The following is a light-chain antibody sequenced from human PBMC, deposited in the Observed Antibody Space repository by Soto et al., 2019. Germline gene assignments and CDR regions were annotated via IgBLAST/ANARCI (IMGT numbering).Light chain of an antibody. CDR3: QQSYAMPWT. CDR1: QSIVNY. CDR2: AAS. J-gene: IGKJ1*01. V-gene: IGKV1-39*01. Sequence: DIQMTQSPSALSASVGDRGTITCRSSQSIVNYLNWYQQTPGKAPKLLISAASSLQTGVPSRFSGSGSVTEFTLTISSLQPEDFAAYYCQQSYAMPWTFGQGTKVDI.